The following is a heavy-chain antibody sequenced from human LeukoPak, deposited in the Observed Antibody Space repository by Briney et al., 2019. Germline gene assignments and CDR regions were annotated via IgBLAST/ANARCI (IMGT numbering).Heavy chain of an antibody. J-gene: IGHJ4*02. CDR3: AKSSAYCSSTSCYKLPDY. CDR2: ISGGGGST. D-gene: IGHD2-2*02. CDR1: GFTFSSYA. V-gene: IGHV3-23*01. Sequence: GGSLRLSCAASGFTFSSYAMSWVRQAPGKGLEWVSAISGGGGSTYYADSVKGRFTISRDNSKNTLYLQMNSLRAGDTAVYFCAKSSAYCSSTSCYKLPDYWGQGTLVTVSP.